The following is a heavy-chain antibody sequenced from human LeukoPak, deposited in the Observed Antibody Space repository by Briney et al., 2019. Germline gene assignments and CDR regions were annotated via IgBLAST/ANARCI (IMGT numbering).Heavy chain of an antibody. D-gene: IGHD6-19*01. CDR2: IVGGGAST. J-gene: IGHJ4*02. V-gene: IGHV3-23*01. Sequence: GGSLRLSCAASGFTFSSYEMNWVRQAPGKGLEWASAIVGGGASTFYADSVKGRFTISRDNSKNTVFLQMNSLRAEDTAVYYCAKARLSTGWAYNDFWGPGTLVTVSS. CDR1: GFTFSSYE. CDR3: AKARLSTGWAYNDF.